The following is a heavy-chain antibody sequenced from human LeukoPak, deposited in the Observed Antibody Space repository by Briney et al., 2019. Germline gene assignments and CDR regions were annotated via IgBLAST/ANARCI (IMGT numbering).Heavy chain of an antibody. Sequence: ASVKVSCKXSGYTFTSYDINWVRQATGQGPERMGWMNPNSGNTGYSQKFQGRVTITRNTSISTVYMELSSLRSEDTAVYYCARVRSGSYSYYFDYWGQGTLVTVSS. CDR1: GYTFTSYD. J-gene: IGHJ4*02. D-gene: IGHD1-26*01. V-gene: IGHV1-8*03. CDR3: ARVRSGSYSYYFDY. CDR2: MNPNSGNT.